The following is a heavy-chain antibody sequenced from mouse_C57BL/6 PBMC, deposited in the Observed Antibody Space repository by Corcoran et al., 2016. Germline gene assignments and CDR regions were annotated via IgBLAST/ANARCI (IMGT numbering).Heavy chain of an antibody. CDR3: ARRNDDGYYSFDY. V-gene: IGHV1-81*01. CDR2: IYPRSGNT. CDR1: GYTFTSYG. Sequence: QVQLQQSGAELARPGASVKLSCKASGYTFTSYGISWVKQRTGQGLEWIGEIYPRSGNTYYNEKFKGKATLTADKSSSTAYMELRSLTSEDSAVYFCARRNDDGYYSFDYWCQGTTLTGSS. J-gene: IGHJ2*01. D-gene: IGHD2-3*01.